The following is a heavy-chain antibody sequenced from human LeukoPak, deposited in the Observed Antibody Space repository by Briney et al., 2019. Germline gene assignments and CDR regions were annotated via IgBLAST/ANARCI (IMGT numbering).Heavy chain of an antibody. CDR2: INHSGST. V-gene: IGHV4-34*01. D-gene: IGHD1-7*01. CDR1: GGSFSGCY. Sequence: PSETLSLTCAVYGGSFSGCYWSWIRQPPGKGLEWIGEINHSGSTNYNPSLESRVTISVDTSKNQFSLKLSSVTAADTAVYYCARGVAGTTFLSDYWGQGTLVTVSS. J-gene: IGHJ4*02. CDR3: ARGVAGTTFLSDY.